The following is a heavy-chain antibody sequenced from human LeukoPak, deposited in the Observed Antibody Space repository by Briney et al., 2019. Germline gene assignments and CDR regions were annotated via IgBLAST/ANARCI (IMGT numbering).Heavy chain of an antibody. CDR3: AGGGGWY. Sequence: PGGSLKLSCAASGFTFSGSPMHWVRQASGKGLEWVSDINWNGGSTGYADSVKGRFTISRDNAKNSLYLQMNSLRAVDTALYYCAGGGGWYWGQGTLVTVSS. V-gene: IGHV3-20*04. CDR2: INWNGGST. J-gene: IGHJ4*02. D-gene: IGHD2-15*01. CDR1: GFTFSGSP.